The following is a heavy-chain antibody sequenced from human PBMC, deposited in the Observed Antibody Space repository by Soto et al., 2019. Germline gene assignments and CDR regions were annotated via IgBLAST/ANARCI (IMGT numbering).Heavy chain of an antibody. Sequence: ASVKVSCKASGYTFIDHYIHWVRQAPGQGLEWMGWITPNSGATKYAQKFQGRVTMTRDASINTAYVDVTGLTFDDTAVYFCARGHSTDCSNGVCSFFYNHEMDVWG. V-gene: IGHV1-2*02. CDR3: ARGHSTDCSNGVCSFFYNHEMDV. J-gene: IGHJ6*02. D-gene: IGHD2-8*01. CDR1: GYTFIDHY. CDR2: ITPNSGAT.